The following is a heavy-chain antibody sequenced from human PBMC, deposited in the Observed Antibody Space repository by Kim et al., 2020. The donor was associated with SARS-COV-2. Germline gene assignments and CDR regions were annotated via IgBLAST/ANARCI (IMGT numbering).Heavy chain of an antibody. D-gene: IGHD3-10*01. Sequence: SETLSLTCTVSAGSITYYYWTWIRQPPGKGLEWIGYIFHSGGTNYNPSLKSRVTISIDTSKNQFSLRLSSVTASDTAVYYCARVVRFRGVNYYNMDVWG. CDR2: IFHSGGT. J-gene: IGHJ6*02. CDR3: ARVVRFRGVNYYNMDV. CDR1: AGSITYYY. V-gene: IGHV4-59*01.